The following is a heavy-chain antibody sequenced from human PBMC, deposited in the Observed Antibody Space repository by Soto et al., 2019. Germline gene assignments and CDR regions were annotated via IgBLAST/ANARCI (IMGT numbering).Heavy chain of an antibody. CDR2: TYPGDSDT. Sequence: PGESLKISCKGSGYSFTSYWIGWVRQMPGKGLEWMGITYPGDSDTRYSLSFQGQVTISADKSISTAYLQWSSLKASDTAMYYCARPYYYDSSGEGAFDIWGQGTMVTVSS. CDR3: ARPYYYDSSGEGAFDI. D-gene: IGHD3-22*01. V-gene: IGHV5-51*01. CDR1: GYSFTSYW. J-gene: IGHJ3*02.